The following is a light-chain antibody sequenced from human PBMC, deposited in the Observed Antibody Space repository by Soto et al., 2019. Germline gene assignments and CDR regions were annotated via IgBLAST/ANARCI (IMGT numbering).Light chain of an antibody. CDR3: QQYGSSWT. V-gene: IGKV3-15*01. Sequence: ETMMTQSPDTLSVSLGERATLSCRASQSLRSSLAWYQQKPGQAPRLLIYGVSTRATGIPARFSGSGSETEFTLTISSLQSEDFAVYYCQQYGSSWTFGQGTKVDIK. CDR2: GVS. J-gene: IGKJ1*01. CDR1: QSLRSS.